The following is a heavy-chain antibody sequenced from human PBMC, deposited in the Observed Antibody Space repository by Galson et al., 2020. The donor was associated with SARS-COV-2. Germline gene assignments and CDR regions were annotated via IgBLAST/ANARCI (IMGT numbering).Heavy chain of an antibody. CDR3: AHRQTYDIFTGYYIN. V-gene: IGHV2-5*01. J-gene: IGHJ4*02. Sequence: SGPTLVKPTQTLTLTCTFSGFSLSTSGVGVGWIRQPPGKALEWLALIYWNDDKRYSPSLKSRLTITKDTSKNQVVLTMTNMDPVDTATYYCAHRQTYDIFTGYYINWGQGTLVTVSS. CDR1: GFSLSTSGVG. CDR2: IYWNDDK. D-gene: IGHD3-9*01.